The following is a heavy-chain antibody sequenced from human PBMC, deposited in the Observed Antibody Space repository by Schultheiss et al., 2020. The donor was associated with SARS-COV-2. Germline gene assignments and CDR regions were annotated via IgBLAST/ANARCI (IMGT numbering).Heavy chain of an antibody. D-gene: IGHD3-22*01. V-gene: IGHV1-8*02. J-gene: IGHJ6*02. Sequence: ASVKVSCKASGYTFTSYDINWVRQATGQGLEWMGWMNPNSGNTGYAQKFQGRVTMTEDTSTDTAYMELSSLRSEDTAVYYCATFRTLSSGKTHTYSTSVYYYYYYGMDVWGQGTTVTVSS. CDR2: MNPNSGNT. CDR1: GYTFTSYD. CDR3: ATFRTLSSGKTHTYSTSVYYYYYYGMDV.